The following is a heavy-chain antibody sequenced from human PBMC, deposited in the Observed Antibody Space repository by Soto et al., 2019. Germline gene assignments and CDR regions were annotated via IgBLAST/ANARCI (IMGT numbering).Heavy chain of an antibody. CDR3: AKLQDRSGYAFDY. V-gene: IGHV3-30*18. Sequence: VQLVESGGCVVQPGRSLRLSCAASGFTFSSYGMPWVRQAPGKGLEWVAVISYDGSNKYYADSVKGRFTISRDNSKNTLYLQMNSLRAEDTAVYYCAKLQDRSGYAFDYWGQGTLVTVSS. CDR1: GFTFSSYG. J-gene: IGHJ4*02. D-gene: IGHD3-22*01. CDR2: ISYDGSNK.